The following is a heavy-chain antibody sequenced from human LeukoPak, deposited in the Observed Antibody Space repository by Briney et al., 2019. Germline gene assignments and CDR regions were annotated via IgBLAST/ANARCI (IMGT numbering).Heavy chain of an antibody. Sequence: GGSLRLSCAVSGLSFSRFSMIWVRQAPGKGLEWVASVTGRSSYIYYADAVKGRFTISRDNAKNSLYLQMNSLRAEDMALYYCAKGAGWAGAYYYASDAFDIWGQGTMVTVSS. CDR2: VTGRSSYI. V-gene: IGHV3-21*04. J-gene: IGHJ3*02. CDR1: GLSFSRFS. CDR3: AKGAGWAGAYYYASDAFDI. D-gene: IGHD3-10*01.